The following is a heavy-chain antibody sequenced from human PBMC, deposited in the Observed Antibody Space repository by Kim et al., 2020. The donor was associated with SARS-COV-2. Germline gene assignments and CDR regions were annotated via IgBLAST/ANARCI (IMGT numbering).Heavy chain of an antibody. CDR1: GYTFTDYH. J-gene: IGHJ1*01. D-gene: IGHD6-19*01. V-gene: IGHV1-3*01. CDR3: VRVAVTGTGYFQH. CDR2: INGGRGDT. Sequence: ASVKVSCKASGYTFTDYHLHWLRQAPGQRLEWMGCINGGRGDTKYSQKFQGRVMYTSDTSASTVYMDLSSLRSEDTAIFYCVRVAVTGTGYFQHWGQGTLVTVSS.